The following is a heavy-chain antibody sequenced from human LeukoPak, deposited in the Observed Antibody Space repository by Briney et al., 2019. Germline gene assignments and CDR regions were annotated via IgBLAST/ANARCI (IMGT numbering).Heavy chain of an antibody. J-gene: IGHJ5*02. CDR2: FDPEDGET. CDR3: AAELVVVPAAITAP. V-gene: IGHV1-24*01. Sequence: ASVKVSCKASGYTLTELSMHWVRQAPGKGLEWMGGFDPEDGETIYAQKFQGRVTMTEDTSTDTAYMELSSLRSEDTAVYYCAAELVVVPAAITAPWGQGTLVTVSS. D-gene: IGHD2-2*02. CDR1: GYTLTELS.